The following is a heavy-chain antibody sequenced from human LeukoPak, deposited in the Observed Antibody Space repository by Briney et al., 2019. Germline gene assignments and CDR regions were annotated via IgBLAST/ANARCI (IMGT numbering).Heavy chain of an antibody. D-gene: IGHD1-26*01. CDR1: GFTFSSSA. CDR3: ARGRSYLDV. CDR2: ISGSGGST. J-gene: IGHJ6*02. V-gene: IGHV3-23*01. Sequence: GGSLRLSCAASGFTFSSSAMSWVRQAPGKGLEWVSVISGSGGSTYYAASVRGRFTISRDNAKNSLYLQMNSLRAEDTAVYYCARGRSYLDVWGQGTTVTVSS.